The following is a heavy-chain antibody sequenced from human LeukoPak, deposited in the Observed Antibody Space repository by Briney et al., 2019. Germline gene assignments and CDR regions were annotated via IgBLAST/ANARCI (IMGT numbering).Heavy chain of an antibody. CDR1: GFTFSSYG. V-gene: IGHV3-30*02. Sequence: GGSLRLSCVVSGFTFSSYGMHWVRQAPGKGLEWVAFIWYDGSNKYCADSVKGRFTISRDNSRNTLFLQMNSLRAEDTAVYYCATDRATQYFDYWGQGTLVSVSS. CDR2: IWYDGSNK. D-gene: IGHD2-15*01. CDR3: ATDRATQYFDY. J-gene: IGHJ4*02.